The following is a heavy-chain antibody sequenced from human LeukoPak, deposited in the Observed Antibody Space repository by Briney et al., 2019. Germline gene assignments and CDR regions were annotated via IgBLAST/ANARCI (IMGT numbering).Heavy chain of an antibody. V-gene: IGHV4-39*07. CDR2: INHSGST. J-gene: IGHJ4*02. CDR3: ARKQWLRTCFDY. D-gene: IGHD6-19*01. CDR1: GGSIRSSYYY. Sequence: SETLSLTCTVSGGSIRSSYYYWSWIRQPPGKGLEWIGEINHSGSTNYNPSLKSRVTISVDTSKNQFSLKLSSVTAADTAVYYCARKQWLRTCFDYWGQGTLVTVSS.